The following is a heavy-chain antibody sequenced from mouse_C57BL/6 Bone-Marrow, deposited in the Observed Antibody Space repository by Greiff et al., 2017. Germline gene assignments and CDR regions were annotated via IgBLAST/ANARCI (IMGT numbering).Heavy chain of an antibody. V-gene: IGHV1-42*01. CDR1: GYSFPGYY. CDR2: LNPNTGGT. CDR3: SRRWSPYWYCDV. Sequence: VQLPQSGPDLVKPGTSVKISCKASGYSFPGYYMNWVKQSPEKSLEWIGELNPNTGGTTYNQNFKAKDTLTVDKSSSTAYMQLKSLTSEDSAVYYCSRRWSPYWYCDVWGTGTTVTVSS. J-gene: IGHJ1*03. D-gene: IGHD1-1*02.